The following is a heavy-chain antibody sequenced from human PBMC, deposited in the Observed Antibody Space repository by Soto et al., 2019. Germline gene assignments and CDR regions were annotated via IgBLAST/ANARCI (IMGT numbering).Heavy chain of an antibody. J-gene: IGHJ6*04. CDR1: GGSISSYY. D-gene: IGHD3-3*01. Sequence: SETLSLTCSVSGGSISSYYWSWIRQPPGKGLEWIGYIYYSGSTNYNPSLKSRVTISVDTSKNQFSLKLSSVTAADTAVYYCARVSSAFWSGYYTGSPYYYYYGMDVWGKGTTVTVSS. V-gene: IGHV4-59*01. CDR3: ARVSSAFWSGYYTGSPYYYYYGMDV. CDR2: IYYSGST.